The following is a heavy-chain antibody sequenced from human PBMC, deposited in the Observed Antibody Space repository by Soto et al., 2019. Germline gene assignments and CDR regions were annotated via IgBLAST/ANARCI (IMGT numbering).Heavy chain of an antibody. CDR3: ARVRCSVTTGACFDY. J-gene: IGHJ4*02. CDR2: LHPGGST. Sequence: VQLQESGPGLVEPSGTLSLTCAVSGDSINSSDWWSWVRQPPGKGLEWIVALHPGGSTNYNAALKSRLSISVAKSQRQFSLRLTSVTAADTTVYYCARVRCSVTTGACFDYWGQGTLVTVSS. D-gene: IGHD4-17*01. V-gene: IGHV4-4*02. CDR1: GDSINSSDW.